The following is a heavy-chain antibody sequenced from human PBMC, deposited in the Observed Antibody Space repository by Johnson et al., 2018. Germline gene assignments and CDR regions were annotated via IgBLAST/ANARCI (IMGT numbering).Heavy chain of an antibody. J-gene: IGHJ6*03. D-gene: IGHD2-21*01. CDR2: ISYDGSNK. CDR1: GFTFSSYG. CDR3: ARDFVSNTPLYYYYMDV. V-gene: IGHV3-30*03. Sequence: QVQLVESGGGLVQPGGSLRLSCAASGFTFSSYGMHWVRQAPGKGLEWVAVISYDGSNKYYADSVKGRFTISRDNAKNTLSLQMNSLRAEETAVYYVARDFVSNTPLYYYYMDVWGKGTTVTVSS.